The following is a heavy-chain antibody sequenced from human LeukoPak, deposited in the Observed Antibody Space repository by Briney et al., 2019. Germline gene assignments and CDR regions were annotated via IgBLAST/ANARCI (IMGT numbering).Heavy chain of an antibody. CDR3: AKVYGSGSYGYYYYGMDV. CDR1: GFTFSTYV. Sequence: GGSLRLSCAASGFTFSTYVMSWVRQAPGKGLEWVSGISGSGGSTYYADSVKGRFTISRDNSKNTLYLQMNSLRAEDTAVCYCAKVYGSGSYGYYYYGMDVWGQGTTVTVSS. CDR2: ISGSGGST. D-gene: IGHD3-10*01. J-gene: IGHJ6*02. V-gene: IGHV3-23*01.